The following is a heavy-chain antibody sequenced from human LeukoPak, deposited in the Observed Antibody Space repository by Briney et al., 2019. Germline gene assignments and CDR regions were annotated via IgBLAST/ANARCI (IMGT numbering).Heavy chain of an antibody. CDR3: ARLTGDYWYFDL. D-gene: IGHD7-27*01. Sequence: SETLSLSCTVSGGSISSYYWGWIRQPPGKGLEWIGSIYHSGSTYYNPSLKSRVTISVDTSKNQFSLKLSSVTAADTAVYYCARLTGDYWYFDLWGRGTLVTVSS. J-gene: IGHJ2*01. CDR2: IYHSGST. CDR1: GGSISSYY. V-gene: IGHV4-38-2*02.